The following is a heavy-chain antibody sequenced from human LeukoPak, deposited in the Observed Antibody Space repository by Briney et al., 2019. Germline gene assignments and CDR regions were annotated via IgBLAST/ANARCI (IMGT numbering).Heavy chain of an antibody. Sequence: GGSLRLSCAASGFTFSSYAMHWVHQTPGKGLEWVANIKQDGSDKYYVDSVKGRFTISRDNSKNTLYLQMNSLRAEDTAVYYCARDQSKWFGELLSPIDYWGQGTLVTVSS. CDR2: IKQDGSDK. CDR3: ARDQSKWFGELLSPIDY. J-gene: IGHJ4*02. V-gene: IGHV3-7*01. CDR1: GFTFSSYA. D-gene: IGHD3-10*01.